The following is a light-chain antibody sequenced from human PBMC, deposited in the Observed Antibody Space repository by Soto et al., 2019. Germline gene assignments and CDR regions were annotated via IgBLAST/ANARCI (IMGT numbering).Light chain of an antibody. CDR3: QQYGISPYT. CDR2: GAS. CDR1: QSVSSN. V-gene: IGKV3-15*01. J-gene: IGKJ2*01. Sequence: EIVMTQSPATLSVSPGERATLSCRASQSVSSNLAWYQQKPGQAPRLLIYGASTSATGIPARFSGSGSGTEFTLTISILQSEDFAVYYCQQYGISPYTFGQGAKLEIK.